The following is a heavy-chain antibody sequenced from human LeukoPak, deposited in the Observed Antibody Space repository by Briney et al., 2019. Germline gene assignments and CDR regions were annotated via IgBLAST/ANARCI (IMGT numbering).Heavy chain of an antibody. V-gene: IGHV3-7*01. CDR3: ARDGGSRYCSGGSCSGWYFDY. D-gene: IGHD2-15*01. J-gene: IGHJ4*02. CDR1: GFTFSSYW. CDR2: IKQDGSEK. Sequence: GGSLRLSCAASGFTFSSYWMSWVRQAPGKGLEGVANIKQDGSEKYYVDSVKGRFTISRDNAKNSLYLQMNSLRAEDTAVDYCARDGGSRYCSGGSCSGWYFDYWGQGTMVTVSS.